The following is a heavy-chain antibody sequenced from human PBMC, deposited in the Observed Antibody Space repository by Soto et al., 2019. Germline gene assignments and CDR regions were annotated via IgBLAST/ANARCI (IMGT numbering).Heavy chain of an antibody. J-gene: IGHJ3*02. Sequence: EVQLVESGGALVQPGGSLRLSCAGSGLTFSSYEMNWVRQAPGKGLEWVSYISSSGSTTYYADSVKGRFTISRDNARNSLYLQMNSLRAEDTAVYYCAREMRDDAFDIWGRGTMVTVSS. V-gene: IGHV3-48*03. CDR1: GLTFSSYE. CDR2: ISSSGSTT. CDR3: AREMRDDAFDI.